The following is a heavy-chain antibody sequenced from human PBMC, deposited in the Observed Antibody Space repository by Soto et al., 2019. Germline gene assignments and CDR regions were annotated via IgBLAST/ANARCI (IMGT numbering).Heavy chain of an antibody. CDR1: GFTASRYW. CDR2: IKHDGSET. Sequence: EVQLVESGGGLVQPGGSLRLSCAASGFTASRYWMSWVRQAPGKGLEWVANIKHDGSETYYADSVKGRFTISRDNAKNSLYLQMNSLRAEDTAVYYCASAYSGSYYWATSSWYYYGMDVWGQGTTVTVSS. CDR3: ASAYSGSYYWATSSWYYYGMDV. D-gene: IGHD1-26*01. J-gene: IGHJ6*02. V-gene: IGHV3-7*02.